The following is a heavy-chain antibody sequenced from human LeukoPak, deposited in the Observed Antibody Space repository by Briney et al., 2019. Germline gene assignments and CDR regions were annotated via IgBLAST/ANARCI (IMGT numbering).Heavy chain of an antibody. D-gene: IGHD2-2*01. CDR1: GGSFSGYY. CDR3: ARGPRKYCSSTSCHPRAFDY. V-gene: IGHV4-34*01. Sequence: PSETLSLTCAVYGGSFSGYYWSWIRQPPGKGLEWIGEINHSGSTNYIPSLKSRVTISVDTSKNQFSLKLSSVTAADTAVYYCARGPRKYCSSTSCHPRAFDYWGQGTLVTVSS. J-gene: IGHJ4*02. CDR2: INHSGST.